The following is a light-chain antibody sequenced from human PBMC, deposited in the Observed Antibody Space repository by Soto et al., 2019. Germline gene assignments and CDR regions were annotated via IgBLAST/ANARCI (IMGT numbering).Light chain of an antibody. CDR1: QSISSW. V-gene: IGKV1-5*01. CDR2: DAS. Sequence: DIQMTQSPSTLSASVGDRVTITCRASQSISSWLAWYQQKPGKAPKLLIYDASSLESGVPSRFSGSRSGTEFTLTISSLQPEDFATYYCQQYTSYPWTFGQGTKVDIK. CDR3: QQYTSYPWT. J-gene: IGKJ1*01.